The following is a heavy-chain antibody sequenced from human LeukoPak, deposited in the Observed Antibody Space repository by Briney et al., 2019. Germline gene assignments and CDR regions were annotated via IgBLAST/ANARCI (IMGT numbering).Heavy chain of an antibody. Sequence: LRLSCAASGFTFSSYAMHWIRQPPGKGLEWIGEINHSGSTNYNPSLKSRVTISVDTSKNQFSLKLNSLTAADTAVYYCAREISPADSSSAFDYWGQGTLVTVSS. D-gene: IGHD6-6*01. CDR3: AREISPADSSSAFDY. V-gene: IGHV4-34*01. CDR2: INHSGST. J-gene: IGHJ4*02. CDR1: GFTFSSYA.